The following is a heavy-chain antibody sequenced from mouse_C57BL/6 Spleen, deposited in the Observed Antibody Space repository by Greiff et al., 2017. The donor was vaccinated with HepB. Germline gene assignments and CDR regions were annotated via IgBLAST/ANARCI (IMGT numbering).Heavy chain of an antibody. CDR2: IDPSDSYT. J-gene: IGHJ4*01. Sequence: QVQLKQPGAELVMPGASVKLSCKASGYTFTSYWMHWVKQRPGQGLEWIGEIDPSDSYTNYNQKFKGKSTLTVDKSSSTAYMQLSSLTSEDSAVYYCARKYYDYLYAMDYWGQGTSVTVSS. CDR3: ARKYYDYLYAMDY. CDR1: GYTFTSYW. D-gene: IGHD2-4*01. V-gene: IGHV1-69*01.